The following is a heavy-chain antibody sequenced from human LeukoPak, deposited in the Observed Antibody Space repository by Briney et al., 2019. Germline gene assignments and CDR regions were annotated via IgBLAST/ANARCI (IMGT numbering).Heavy chain of an antibody. V-gene: IGHV4-34*01. CDR1: GGSFSAYY. CDR3: ARHGAYYDILTGYYGLVFDY. J-gene: IGHJ4*02. D-gene: IGHD3-9*01. CDR2: INHSGGT. Sequence: SETLSLTCAVYGGSFSAYYWSWIRQPPGKGLEWIGEINHSGGTNYNPSLKSRVTISVDTSKNQFSLKLSSVTAADTAVYYCARHGAYYDILTGYYGLVFDYWGQGTLVTVSS.